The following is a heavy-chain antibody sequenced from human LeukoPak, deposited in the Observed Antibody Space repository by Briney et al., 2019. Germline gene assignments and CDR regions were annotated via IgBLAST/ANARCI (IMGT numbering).Heavy chain of an antibody. D-gene: IGHD2-21*02. V-gene: IGHV3-53*01. Sequence: GSLRLSCAASGFSVSNTYMSWVRQAPGKGLEWVSIIYSGGNTYYADSVKGRFAISRDNSKNTLYLQMNRLRPEDTAVYYCARGTVTAPDYWGQGTLVTVSS. CDR1: GFSVSNTY. CDR3: ARGTVTAPDY. J-gene: IGHJ4*02. CDR2: IYSGGNT.